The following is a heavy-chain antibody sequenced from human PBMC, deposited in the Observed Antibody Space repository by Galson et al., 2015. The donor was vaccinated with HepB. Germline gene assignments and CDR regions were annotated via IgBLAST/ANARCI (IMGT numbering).Heavy chain of an antibody. CDR2: IYHSGST. CDR3: ARVSGADAMVIDY. Sequence: TLSLTCAVSGGSISSGGYSWSWIRQPPGKGLEWIGYIYHSGSTYYNPSLKSRVTISVDRSKNQFSLKLSSVTAADTAVYYCARVSGADAMVIDYWGQGTLVTVSS. J-gene: IGHJ4*02. D-gene: IGHD5-18*01. CDR1: GGSISSGGYS. V-gene: IGHV4-30-2*01.